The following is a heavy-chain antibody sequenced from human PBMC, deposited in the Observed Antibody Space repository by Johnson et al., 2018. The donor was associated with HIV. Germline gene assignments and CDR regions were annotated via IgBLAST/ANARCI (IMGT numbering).Heavy chain of an antibody. CDR2: ISSSGTNI. J-gene: IGHJ3*02. D-gene: IGHD7-27*01. CDR1: GFIFSDYY. V-gene: IGHV3-11*04. Sequence: VQLVESGGGLVKPGWSLRLSCAASGFIFSDYYMSWIRQAPGKGLEWVSYISSSGTNIYYADSVTGRFSISRDNAKSPRYLQMNRLRADDTAVYFCTKDRTNWGYDAFDIWGQGTMVTVSS. CDR3: TKDRTNWGYDAFDI.